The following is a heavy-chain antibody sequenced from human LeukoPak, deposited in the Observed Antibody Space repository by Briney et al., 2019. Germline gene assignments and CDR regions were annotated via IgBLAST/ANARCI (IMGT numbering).Heavy chain of an antibody. CDR3: ARDYDSSGYYYPLNWFDS. Sequence: ASVKVSCKASGYTFTSYGISWVRQAPGQGLEWMGWISAYNGNTNYAQKLQGRVTMTTDTSTSTAYMELRSLRSDDTAVYYCARDYDSSGYYYPLNWFDSWGQGTLVTVSS. CDR1: GYTFTSYG. V-gene: IGHV1-18*01. J-gene: IGHJ5*01. CDR2: ISAYNGNT. D-gene: IGHD3-22*01.